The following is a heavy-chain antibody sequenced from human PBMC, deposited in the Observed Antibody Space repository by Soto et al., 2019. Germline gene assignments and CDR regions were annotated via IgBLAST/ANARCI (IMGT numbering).Heavy chain of an antibody. CDR1: GITLRSNG. D-gene: IGHD1-20*01. CDR3: ARGFGHNHYYMDV. Sequence: QVQLVESGGGVVLPGRSLRLSCAASGITLRSNGMHWVRQAPGRGLEWVAVIWDDTTSDFYADSVKGRFTISRDNSNNTLDLQMNSLRDEDTAVYYCARGFGHNHYYMDVWGKGTTVTVSS. J-gene: IGHJ6*03. V-gene: IGHV3-33*01. CDR2: IWDDTTSD.